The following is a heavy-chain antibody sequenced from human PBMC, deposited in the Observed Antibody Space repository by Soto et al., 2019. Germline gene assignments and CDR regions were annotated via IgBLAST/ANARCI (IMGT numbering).Heavy chain of an antibody. CDR3: ARDSGTYYYGSGSYHWPFDY. Sequence: ASVKVSCKASGGTFSSYAISWVRQAPGQGLEWMGGIIPIFGTANYAQKFQGRVTITADKSTSTAYMELSSLRSEDTAVYYCARDSGTYYYGSGSYHWPFDYWGQGTLVTVSS. CDR2: IIPIFGTA. CDR1: GGTFSSYA. V-gene: IGHV1-69*06. D-gene: IGHD3-10*01. J-gene: IGHJ4*02.